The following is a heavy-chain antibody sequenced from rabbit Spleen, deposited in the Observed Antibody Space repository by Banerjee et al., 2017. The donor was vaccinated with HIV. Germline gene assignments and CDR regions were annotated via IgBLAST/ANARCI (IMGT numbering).Heavy chain of an antibody. V-gene: IGHV1S45*01. CDR2: IYTGSGST. CDR3: ARDLTGVIGWNFGW. D-gene: IGHD1-1*01. J-gene: IGHJ4*01. CDR1: GFSFSGNHY. Sequence: QEQLVESGGGLVQPEGSLTLTCTASGFSFSGNHYICWVRQAPGKGLELIACIYTGSGSTYYANWAKGRFAISKTSSTVDLKMTSLTAADTATYFCARDLTGVIGWNFGWWGPGTLVTVS.